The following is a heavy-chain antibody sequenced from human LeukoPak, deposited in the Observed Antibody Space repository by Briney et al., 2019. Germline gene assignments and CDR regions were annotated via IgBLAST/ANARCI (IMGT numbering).Heavy chain of an antibody. Sequence: GGSLRLSCVASGFTFRSYAMSWVRQAPGKGLEWISAISGSGVSTYYADSVKGRFTISRDNSKNTVHLQMNSLRMEDTAMYYCAKGFDSWGQGTLVTVSS. CDR2: ISGSGVST. CDR1: GFTFRSYA. CDR3: AKGFDS. J-gene: IGHJ4*02. V-gene: IGHV3-23*01.